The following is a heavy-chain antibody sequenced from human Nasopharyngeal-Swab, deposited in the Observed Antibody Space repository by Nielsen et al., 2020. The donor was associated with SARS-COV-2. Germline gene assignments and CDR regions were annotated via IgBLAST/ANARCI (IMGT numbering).Heavy chain of an antibody. V-gene: IGHV4-59*08. J-gene: IGHJ6*02. CDR2: IYYSGST. CDR3: ARLSGDYYYGMDV. CDR1: GGSISSYY. Sequence: SETLSLTCTVSGGSISSYYWSWIRQPPGKGLEWIGYIYYSGSTNYNPSLKSRVTISVDTSKNQFSLKLSSVTAADMAVYYCARLSGDYYYGMDVWGQGTTVTVSS. D-gene: IGHD2-8*02.